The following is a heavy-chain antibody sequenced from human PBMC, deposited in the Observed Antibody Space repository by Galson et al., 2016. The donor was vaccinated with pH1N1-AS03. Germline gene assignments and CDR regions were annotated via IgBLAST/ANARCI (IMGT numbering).Heavy chain of an antibody. CDR3: AKDFPSRWELVR. D-gene: IGHD1-1*01. CDR1: GFTFSDYG. CDR2: ISHDGNAK. J-gene: IGHJ4*02. V-gene: IGHV3-30*18. Sequence: SLRLSCAASGFTFSDYGMHWVRQAPGQGLEWVALISHDGNAKYYAESVKGRFAISRDKSKNTLDLQMNSLNADDTAVYYCAKDFPSRWELVRWGQGTLVIVSS.